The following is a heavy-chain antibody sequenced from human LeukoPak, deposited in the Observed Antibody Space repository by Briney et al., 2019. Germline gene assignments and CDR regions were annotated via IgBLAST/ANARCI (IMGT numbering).Heavy chain of an antibody. V-gene: IGHV3-66*01. Sequence: GGSLRLSRAASGFTVSSNYMSWVRQAPGKGLEWVSVIYSGGSTYYADSVKGRFTISRDNSKNTLYLQMNSLRAEDTAVYYCAKDRTNTAMVYYYFDYWGQGTLVTVSS. CDR2: IYSGGST. D-gene: IGHD5-18*01. J-gene: IGHJ4*02. CDR1: GFTVSSNY. CDR3: AKDRTNTAMVYYYFDY.